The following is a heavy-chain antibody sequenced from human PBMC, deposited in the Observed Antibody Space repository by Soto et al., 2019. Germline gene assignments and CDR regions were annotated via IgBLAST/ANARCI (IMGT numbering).Heavy chain of an antibody. CDR3: ARVFSRRYYPPHWFDP. J-gene: IGHJ5*02. Sequence: ASVKVSCKASGYTFTGYYMHWVRQAPGQGLEWMGWINPNSGGTNYAQEFQGRVTMTRDTSISTAYMELSRLRSDDTAVYYCARVFSRRYYPPHWFDPWGQGTLVTVSS. D-gene: IGHD3-10*01. CDR2: INPNSGGT. CDR1: GYTFTGYY. V-gene: IGHV1-2*02.